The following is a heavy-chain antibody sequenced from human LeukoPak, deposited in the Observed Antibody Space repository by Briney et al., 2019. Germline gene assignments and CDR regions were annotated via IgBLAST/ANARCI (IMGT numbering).Heavy chain of an antibody. CDR2: ISSSSNYI. CDR1: GFTFSSYS. D-gene: IGHD1-7*01. CDR3: AKGELGYYYYMDV. Sequence: GGSLRLSCAASGFTFSSYSMNWVRQAPGKGLEWVSSISSSSNYIYYADSVKGRFTISRDNAKNSLYLQMNSLRAEDTAVYYCAKGELGYYYYMDVWGKGTTVTVSS. J-gene: IGHJ6*03. V-gene: IGHV3-21*04.